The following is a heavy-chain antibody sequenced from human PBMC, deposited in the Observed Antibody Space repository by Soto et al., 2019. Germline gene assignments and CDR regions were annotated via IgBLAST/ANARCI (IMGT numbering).Heavy chain of an antibody. CDR3: AGQIVVVVAATQIDAFDI. CDR2: IDPSDSYT. V-gene: IGHV5-10-1*01. Sequence: GESLKISCKGSGYSFTSYWISWVRQMPGKGLEWMGRIDPSDSYTNYSPSFQGHVTISADKSISTAYLQWSSLKASDTAMYYCAGQIVVVVAATQIDAFDIWGQGTMVTVSS. D-gene: IGHD2-15*01. J-gene: IGHJ3*02. CDR1: GYSFTSYW.